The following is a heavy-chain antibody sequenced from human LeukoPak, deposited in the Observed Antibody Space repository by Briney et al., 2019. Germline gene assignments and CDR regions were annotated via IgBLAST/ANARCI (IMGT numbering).Heavy chain of an antibody. V-gene: IGHV4-39*07. CDR2: INHSGST. CDR1: GGSISSSSYY. CDR3: ARVVRYFDY. J-gene: IGHJ4*02. Sequence: SETLSLTCTVSGGSISSSSYYWSWIRQPPGKGLEWIGEINHSGSTNYNPSLKSRVTISVDTSKNQFSLKLSSVTAADTAVYYCARVVRYFDYWGQGTLVTVSS. D-gene: IGHD6-6*01.